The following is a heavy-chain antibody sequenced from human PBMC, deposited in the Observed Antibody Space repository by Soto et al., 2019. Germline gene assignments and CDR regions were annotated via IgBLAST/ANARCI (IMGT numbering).Heavy chain of an antibody. CDR2: IYPGDSDT. CDR3: ARHGKFSAMTNFFDS. CDR1: GYSFTIYW. D-gene: IGHD1-1*01. J-gene: IGHJ4*02. Sequence: GESLKISCKGSGYSFTIYWIGWVRQMPGKGLEWMGIIYPGDSDTRYSPSFQGQVTISADRSISTAYLQWSSLSASDTAMYYCARHGKFSAMTNFFDSWGQGTPVTVSS. V-gene: IGHV5-51*01.